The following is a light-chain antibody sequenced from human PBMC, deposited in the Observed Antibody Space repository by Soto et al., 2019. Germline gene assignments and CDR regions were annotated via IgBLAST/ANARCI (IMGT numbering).Light chain of an antibody. CDR2: LGS. J-gene: IGKJ1*01. V-gene: IGKV2-28*01. CDR3: MQPLENFRT. CDR1: ARLLHKNGYNY. Sequence: IVMTQSPLSLSVTPGEAASISCMSSARLLHKNGYNYVDWYMQKPGQSPQLLIYLGSNRASGVPDRFSGSGSDTYFTLEISRVEADDVGGYYCMQPLENFRTFGQGAKVDI.